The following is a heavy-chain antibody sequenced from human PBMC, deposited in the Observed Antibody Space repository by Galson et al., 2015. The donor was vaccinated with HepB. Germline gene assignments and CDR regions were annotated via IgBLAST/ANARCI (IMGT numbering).Heavy chain of an antibody. V-gene: IGHV1-46*01. CDR3: ARDQVISRRSMDCSGGSCYSDVDYYYGMDV. CDR2: INPSGGST. CDR1: GYTFTSYY. D-gene: IGHD2-15*01. J-gene: IGHJ6*02. Sequence: SVKVSCKASGYTFTSYYMHWVRQAPGQGLEWMGIINPSGGSTSYAQKFQGRVTMTRDTSTSTVYMELSSLRSEDTAVYYCARDQVISRRSMDCSGGSCYSDVDYYYGMDVWGQGTTVTVSS.